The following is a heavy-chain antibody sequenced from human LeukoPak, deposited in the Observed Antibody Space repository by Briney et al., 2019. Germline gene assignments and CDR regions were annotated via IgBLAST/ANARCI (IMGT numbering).Heavy chain of an antibody. CDR3: ARSGYSYGADAFDI. D-gene: IGHD5-18*01. CDR1: GGSISSYY. V-gene: IGHV4-59*01. CDR2: IYYSGST. Sequence: EASETLSLTCTVSGGSISSYYWSWIRQPPGKGLEWIGYIYYSGSTNYNPSLKSRVTISVDTSKNQFSLKLSSVTAADTAVYYCARSGYSYGADAFDIWGQGTMVTVSS. J-gene: IGHJ3*02.